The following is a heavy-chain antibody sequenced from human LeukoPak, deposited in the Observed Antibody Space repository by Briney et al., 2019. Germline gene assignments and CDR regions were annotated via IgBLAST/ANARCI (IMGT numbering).Heavy chain of an antibody. CDR2: IPYDGSAK. D-gene: IGHD3-10*01. CDR1: GFTFSSFG. J-gene: IGHJ4*02. CDR3: TSSGSYRDFDY. V-gene: IGHV3-30*02. Sequence: GGSLRLSCAASGFTFSSFGMHWVRQAPGKGLEWVAFIPYDGSAKYYADSVKGRFTISRDNSKNTPYLQMNSLRAEDTAVYYCTSSGSYRDFDYWGQGTLVTVSS.